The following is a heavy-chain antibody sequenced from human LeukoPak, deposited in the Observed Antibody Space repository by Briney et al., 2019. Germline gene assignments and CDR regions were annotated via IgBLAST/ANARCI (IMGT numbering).Heavy chain of an antibody. V-gene: IGHV3-7*01. J-gene: IGHJ4*02. Sequence: TGGSLRLSCAASGFTFSSYWMSWVRQAPGKGLEWVANIKQDGSEKYYVDSVKGRFTISRDNAKNSLYLQMNSLRAEDTAVYYCARSSFYDYVWGSYRLYYFDYWGQGTLVPVSS. CDR2: IKQDGSEK. D-gene: IGHD3-16*02. CDR1: GFTFSSYW. CDR3: ARSSFYDYVWGSYRLYYFDY.